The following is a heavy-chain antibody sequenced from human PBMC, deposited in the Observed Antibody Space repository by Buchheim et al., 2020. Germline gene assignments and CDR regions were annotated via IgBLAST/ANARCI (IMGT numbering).Heavy chain of an antibody. Sequence: QVQLVESGGGVVQPGRSLRLSCAASGFTFSSYGMHWVRQAPGKGLEWVAVISYDGSNKYYADSVKGRFTISSDNSQNTLYLQMNSLRAEDTAVYYCAKDSILDYWGQGTL. CDR3: AKDSILDY. V-gene: IGHV3-30*18. CDR1: GFTFSSYG. J-gene: IGHJ4*02. CDR2: ISYDGSNK.